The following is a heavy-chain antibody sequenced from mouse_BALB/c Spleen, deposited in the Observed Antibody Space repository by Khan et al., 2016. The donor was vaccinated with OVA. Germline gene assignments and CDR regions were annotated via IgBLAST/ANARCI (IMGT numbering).Heavy chain of an antibody. D-gene: IGHD4-1*02. CDR1: GYTFTDYY. CDR2: IYPGSGNA. J-gene: IGHJ2*01. V-gene: IGHV1-77*01. CDR3: ARVDTTSLDY. Sequence: QVQLQQSGAELARPGASVKLSCRASGYTFTDYYITWVKQRTGQGLEWIGDIYPGSGNAYYNEKFKGKATLTADKSSRTAYMNLSSLTSEDSAVYFCARVDTTSLDYWGQGTTLTVSS.